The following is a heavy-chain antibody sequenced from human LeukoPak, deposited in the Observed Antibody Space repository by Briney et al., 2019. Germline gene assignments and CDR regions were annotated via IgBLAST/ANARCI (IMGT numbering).Heavy chain of an antibody. V-gene: IGHV3-30-3*01. J-gene: IGHJ4*02. Sequence: GGSLRLSCAASGFTFGSYTMHWVRQAPGKGLEWVAVISYDGGSIVYANSVKGRFTISRDDVKNSLYLQMNSLRAEDTAVYYCARASRSGSPPQWGQGTLVTVSS. CDR3: ARASRSGSPPQ. D-gene: IGHD2-15*01. CDR2: ISYDGGSI. CDR1: GFTFGSYT.